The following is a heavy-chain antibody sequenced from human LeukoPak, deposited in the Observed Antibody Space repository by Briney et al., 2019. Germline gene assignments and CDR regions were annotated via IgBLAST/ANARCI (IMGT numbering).Heavy chain of an antibody. CDR2: IIPILGIA. J-gene: IGHJ4*02. Sequence: SVKVSCKASGGTFSSYAISWVRQAPGQGLEWMGRIIPILGIANYAQKFQGRVTITADKSTSTAYMELSSLRSEDTAVYYCAKFPSEYSYGEPIDYWGQGTLVTVSS. CDR3: AKFPSEYSYGEPIDY. CDR1: GGTFSSYA. D-gene: IGHD5-18*01. V-gene: IGHV1-69*04.